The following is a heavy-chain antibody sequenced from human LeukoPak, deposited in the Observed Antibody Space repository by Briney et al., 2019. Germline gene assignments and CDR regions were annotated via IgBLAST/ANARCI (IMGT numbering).Heavy chain of an antibody. V-gene: IGHV1-8*01. D-gene: IGHD2-15*01. CDR2: MNPNSGNT. CDR3: ARDWKYCSGGSCYDWFDP. J-gene: IGHJ5*02. Sequence: GASVKVSCKAPGYTFTSYDINWVRQATGQGLEWMGWMNPNSGNTGYAQKFQGRVTMTRNTSISTAYMELSSLRSEDTAVYYCARDWKYCSGGSCYDWFDPWGQGTLVTVSS. CDR1: GYTFTSYD.